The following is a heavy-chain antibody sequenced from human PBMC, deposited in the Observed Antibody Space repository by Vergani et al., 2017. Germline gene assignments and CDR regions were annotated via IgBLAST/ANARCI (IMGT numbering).Heavy chain of an antibody. V-gene: IGHV2-5*04. CDR3: VYRKTEFGTTSCFYPFYYSSCLDV. D-gene: IGHD1-7*01. Sequence: QTTLKESGPTLVKPTQTLTLTCTFSGFSLNTRGVSVAWIRQPPGKALDWLALIYWNDDQHYSPSLNNRVTITKDTSKNQVVLTMTNMDYVDTGAYYCVYRKTEFGTTSCFYPFYYSSCLDVWGKGATVTVSS. CDR2: IYWNDDQ. CDR1: GFSLNTRGVS. J-gene: IGHJ6*03.